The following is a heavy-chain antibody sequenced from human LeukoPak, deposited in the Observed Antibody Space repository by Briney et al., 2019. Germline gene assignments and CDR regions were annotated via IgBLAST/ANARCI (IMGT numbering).Heavy chain of an antibody. V-gene: IGHV3-23*01. Sequence: GGTQRLSCAASGFSFSNYGMNWVRQAPGKGLEWVSGITGNGGTTYYADSVKGRFTISRDNSKNTLYLQMNSLRAEDTAVYYCVYCSGGSCYPPRLNYVPFDYWGQGTLVTVSS. CDR2: ITGNGGTT. J-gene: IGHJ4*02. CDR3: VYCSGGSCYPPRLNYVPFDY. CDR1: GFSFSNYG. D-gene: IGHD2-15*01.